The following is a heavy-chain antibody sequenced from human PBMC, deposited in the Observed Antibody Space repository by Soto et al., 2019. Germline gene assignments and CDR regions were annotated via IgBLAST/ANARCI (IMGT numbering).Heavy chain of an antibody. CDR2: KYDTGST. CDR3: ARAHYYDSSGYAGGFDY. J-gene: IGHJ4*02. V-gene: IGHV4-59*01. D-gene: IGHD3-22*01. CDR1: SGSISSYF. Sequence: TLSLTCTVSSGSISSYFWSWIRQSPGKGLEWIAFKYDTGSTNYNPSLKSRVTISVDTSKNQFSLKLSSVAAADTVVYYCARAHYYDSSGYAGGFDYWGQGNLVTVSS.